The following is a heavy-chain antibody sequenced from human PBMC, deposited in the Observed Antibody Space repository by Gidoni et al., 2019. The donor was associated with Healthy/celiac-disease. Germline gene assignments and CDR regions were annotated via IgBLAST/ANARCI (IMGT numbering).Heavy chain of an antibody. CDR1: GCTFSSYT. CDR2: IIPILGIA. J-gene: IGHJ4*02. D-gene: IGHD5-12*01. CDR3: ARDNVDIVATMYY. Sequence: QVQLVQSGAEVKKPGSSVKVSCKASGCTFSSYTISWVRQAPGQGLEWMGRIIPILGIANYAQKFQGRVTITADKSTSTAYMELSSLRSEDTAVYYCARDNVDIVATMYYWGQGTLVTVSS. V-gene: IGHV1-69*08.